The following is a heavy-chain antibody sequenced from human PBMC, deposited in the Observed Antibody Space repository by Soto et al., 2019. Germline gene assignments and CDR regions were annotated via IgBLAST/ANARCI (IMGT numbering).Heavy chain of an antibody. V-gene: IGHV3-21*01. J-gene: IGHJ4*02. CDR1: GFTFSSYS. CDR3: ARDKEGITGTTGDS. CDR2: ISSSSGYI. Sequence: GSLRLSCAASGFTFSSYSMNWVRQAPGKGLEWVSSISSSSGYIYYADSVKGRFTISRDNAKNSLYLQMNSLRAEDTAVYYCARDKEGITGTTGDSWGQGTLVTVSS. D-gene: IGHD1-7*01.